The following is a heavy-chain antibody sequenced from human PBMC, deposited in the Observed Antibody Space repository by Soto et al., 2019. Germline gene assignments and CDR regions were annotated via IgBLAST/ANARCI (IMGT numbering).Heavy chain of an antibody. Sequence: ASVKVSCKASGYTFTSYAMHWVRQAPGQRLEWMGWINAGNGNTKYSQKFQGRVTITRDTSASTAYMELSSLRSEDTAVYYCARDPSGDEYNWFDYWGQGTLVTVS. CDR3: ARDPSGDEYNWFDY. V-gene: IGHV1-3*01. CDR1: GYTFTSYA. D-gene: IGHD3-10*01. J-gene: IGHJ5*01. CDR2: INAGNGNT.